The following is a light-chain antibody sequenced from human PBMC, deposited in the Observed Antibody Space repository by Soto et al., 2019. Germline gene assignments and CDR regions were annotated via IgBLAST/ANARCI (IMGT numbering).Light chain of an antibody. V-gene: IGLV2-8*01. CDR1: SRDVGGHDY. J-gene: IGLJ2*01. CDR2: ELN. Sequence: QSALTQPPSASGSPGQSVTISCTGTSRDVGGHDYVSWYQQHPGKAPKLMIYELNKRPSGVPDRFSGSKSGDTASLTVSGLQSEDEAHYYCSSYVTGNRLIFGGGTQLTVL. CDR3: SSYVTGNRLI.